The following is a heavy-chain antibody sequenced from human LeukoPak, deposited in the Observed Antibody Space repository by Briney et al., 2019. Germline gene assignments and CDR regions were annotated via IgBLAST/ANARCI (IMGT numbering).Heavy chain of an antibody. CDR3: SREGVAFCHFGY. V-gene: IGHV4-4*02. CDR2: ISLTGET. Sequence: PSETLSLTCDVSGGSISSTNWWSWVRQPPGQGLEWIGEISLTGETNYNPSLNGRVTMSLDNSRNQLSLKLTSVSAADTAIYYCSREGVAFCHFGYWGQGTLVSVPP. CDR1: GGSISSTNW. D-gene: IGHD2-21*01. J-gene: IGHJ4*02.